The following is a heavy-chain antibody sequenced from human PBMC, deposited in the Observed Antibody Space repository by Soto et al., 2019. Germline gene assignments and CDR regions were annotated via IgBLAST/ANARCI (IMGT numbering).Heavy chain of an antibody. V-gene: IGHV3-23*01. CDR3: AKALLGPYYYYGMDV. CDR2: ISGSGGST. CDR1: GFTFSSYA. J-gene: IGHJ6*02. Sequence: EVQLLESGGGLVQPGGSLRLSCAASGFTFSSYAMSWVRQATGKGLEWVSAISGSGGSTYYADSVKGRFTISRDNSKNALYLQMNSVRAEDTAVYYCAKALLGPYYYYGMDVWGQGTTVTVSS.